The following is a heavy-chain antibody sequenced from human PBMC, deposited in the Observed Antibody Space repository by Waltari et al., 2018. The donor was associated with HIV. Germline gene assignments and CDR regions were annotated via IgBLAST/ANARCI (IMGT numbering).Heavy chain of an antibody. J-gene: IGHJ4*02. CDR2: ISSSSSTI. V-gene: IGHV3-48*01. D-gene: IGHD6-6*01. Sequence: EVQLVESGGGLVQPGGSLRLSCAASGFTFSDYSMNWVRQAPGKGLEWVSYISSSSSTIYYADSVKGRFTISRDNAKNSLYLQMNSLRAEDTAVYCCARDPVYSGSSLVYYFDYWGQGTLVTVSS. CDR1: GFTFSDYS. CDR3: ARDPVYSGSSLVYYFDY.